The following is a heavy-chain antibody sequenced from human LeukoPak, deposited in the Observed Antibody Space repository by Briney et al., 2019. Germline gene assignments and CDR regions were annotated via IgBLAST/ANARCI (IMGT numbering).Heavy chain of an antibody. V-gene: IGHV4-38-2*02. J-gene: IGHJ4*02. D-gene: IGHD1-26*01. CDR3: ARLRSPGDFDY. Sequence: SETLSLTCTVSGYSVSSDYYWGWIRQPPGKGLEWIGSFYYSGSTYYNVSLKSRVTISVDTSKNQFSLNLNSVNAADTAVYYCARLRSPGDFDYWGQGTLVTVSS. CDR1: GYSVSSDYY. CDR2: FYYSGST.